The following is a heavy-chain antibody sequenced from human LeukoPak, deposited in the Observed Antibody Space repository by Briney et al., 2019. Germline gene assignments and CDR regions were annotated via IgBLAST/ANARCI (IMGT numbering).Heavy chain of an antibody. Sequence: GGSLRLSCAASGFTFSSYAMHWVRQAPGKGLEWVAVISYDGSNKYYADSVKGRFTISRDNSKNTLYLQMNSLRAEDTAVYYCARGKSGSYEVDTFDIWGQGTMVTVSS. D-gene: IGHD1-26*01. V-gene: IGHV3-30-3*01. J-gene: IGHJ3*02. CDR2: ISYDGSNK. CDR3: ARGKSGSYEVDTFDI. CDR1: GFTFSSYA.